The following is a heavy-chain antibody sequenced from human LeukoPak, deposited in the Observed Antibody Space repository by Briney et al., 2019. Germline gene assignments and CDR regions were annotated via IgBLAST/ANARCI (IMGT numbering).Heavy chain of an antibody. CDR3: ARTPIYCSGGSCYLYYFDY. CDR1: GFPLSTSGMC. V-gene: IGHV2-70*11. CDR2: IDWDDDK. Sequence: SGPTLVNPTQTLTLTCTFSGFPLSTSGMCVSWIRQPPGKTLEWLSRIDWDDDKYYSTSLKTRLTISKDTSKTQVVLTMTNMDPVDTATYYCARTPIYCSGGSCYLYYFDYWGQGTLVTVSS. D-gene: IGHD2-15*01. J-gene: IGHJ4*02.